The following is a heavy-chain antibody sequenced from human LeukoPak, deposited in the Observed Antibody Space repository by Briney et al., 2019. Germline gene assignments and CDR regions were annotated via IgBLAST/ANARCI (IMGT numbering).Heavy chain of an antibody. V-gene: IGHV5-51*01. CDR3: ATGYSSSWSSLNWFDP. CDR2: IYPGDSDT. Sequence: GESLKISCKGSEHSFTNYWIGWVRQMPGKGLEWMGIIYPGDSDTRYSPSFQGQVTISADKSISTAYLQWSSLKASDTAFYYCATGYSSSWSSLNWFDPWGQGTLVTVSS. J-gene: IGHJ5*02. CDR1: EHSFTNYW. D-gene: IGHD6-13*01.